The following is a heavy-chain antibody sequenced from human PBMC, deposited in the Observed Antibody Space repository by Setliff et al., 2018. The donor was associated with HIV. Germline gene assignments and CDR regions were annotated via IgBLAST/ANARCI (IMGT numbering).Heavy chain of an antibody. CDR1: GGSYSNYY. D-gene: IGHD4-17*01. Sequence: PSETLSLTCTVYGGSYSNYYTNWIRQPPGKGLEWIGELSPSGTTRSNPSLQSRVTISLDTSNNQFSLKLTSVTAADTAMYYCASSFVTTVTNQDYWGQGTPVTVSS. J-gene: IGHJ4*02. V-gene: IGHV4-34*01. CDR2: LSPSGTT. CDR3: ASSFVTTVTNQDY.